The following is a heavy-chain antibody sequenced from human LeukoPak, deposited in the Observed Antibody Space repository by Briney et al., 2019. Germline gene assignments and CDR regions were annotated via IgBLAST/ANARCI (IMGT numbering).Heavy chain of an antibody. V-gene: IGHV3-30*04. Sequence: GGSLRLSCAASGFTFSSYAMHWVRQAPGKGLEWVAVISYDGSNKYYADSVKGRFTISRDNSKNTLYLQMNSLRAEDTAVYYCARSNRGYCSGGSCYSAFDYWGQGTLVTVSS. CDR2: ISYDGSNK. D-gene: IGHD2-15*01. CDR3: ARSNRGYCSGGSCYSAFDY. CDR1: GFTFSSYA. J-gene: IGHJ4*02.